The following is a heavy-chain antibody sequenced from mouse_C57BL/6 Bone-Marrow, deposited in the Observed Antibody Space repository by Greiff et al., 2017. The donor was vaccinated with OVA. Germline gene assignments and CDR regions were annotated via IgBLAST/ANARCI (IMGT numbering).Heavy chain of an antibody. Sequence: QVQLQQSGAELARPGASVKMSCKASGYTFTSYTMHWVKQRPGQGLEWIGYINPSSGYTKYNQKFKDKATLTADKSSSTAYMQLSSLTSEDSAVYYGARYDYDWYFDVWGTGTTVTVSS. CDR3: ARYDYDWYFDV. D-gene: IGHD2-4*01. CDR2: INPSSGYT. V-gene: IGHV1-4*01. J-gene: IGHJ1*03. CDR1: GYTFTSYT.